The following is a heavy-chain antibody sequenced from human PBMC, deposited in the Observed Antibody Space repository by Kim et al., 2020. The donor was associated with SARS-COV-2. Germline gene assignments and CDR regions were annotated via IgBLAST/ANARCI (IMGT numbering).Heavy chain of an antibody. Sequence: SQTLSLTCAISGDSVSSNSAAWNWIRQSPSRGLEWLGRTYYRSKWYNDYAVSVKSRITINPDTSKNQFSLQLNSVTPEDTAVYYCARGKRSVEQLVLGGGDYYYYGMDVWGQGTTVTVSS. CDR1: GDSVSSNSAA. V-gene: IGHV6-1*01. J-gene: IGHJ6*02. CDR2: TYYRSKWYN. CDR3: ARGKRSVEQLVLGGGDYYYYGMDV. D-gene: IGHD6-13*01.